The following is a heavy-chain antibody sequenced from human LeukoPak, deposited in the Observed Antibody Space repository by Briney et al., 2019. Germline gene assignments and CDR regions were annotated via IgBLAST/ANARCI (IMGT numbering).Heavy chain of an antibody. CDR2: IKQDGSER. Sequence: GGSLRLSCAASGFNIGVYWMTWVRQAPGKALEWVANIKQDGSERTYVDSVKGRFTISRDNAKNSIYLQMNSLRVEDTAIYYCARDGGTDWYDPWGQGTLVSVSS. CDR1: GFNIGVYW. J-gene: IGHJ5*02. CDR3: ARDGGTDWYDP. V-gene: IGHV3-7*01. D-gene: IGHD3-16*01.